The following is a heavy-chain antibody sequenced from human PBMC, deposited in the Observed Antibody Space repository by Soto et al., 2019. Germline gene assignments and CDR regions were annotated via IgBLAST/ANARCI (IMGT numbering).Heavy chain of an antibody. CDR1: GFTFSSYA. Sequence: GGSLRLSCAASGFTFSSYAMHWVRQAPGKGLEWVAVISYDGSNKYYADSVKGRFTISRDNSKNTLYLQMNSLRAEDTAVYYCARNWGIAVAGNRAYDAFDIWGQGTMVTVSS. J-gene: IGHJ3*02. CDR2: ISYDGSNK. D-gene: IGHD6-19*01. CDR3: ARNWGIAVAGNRAYDAFDI. V-gene: IGHV3-30-3*01.